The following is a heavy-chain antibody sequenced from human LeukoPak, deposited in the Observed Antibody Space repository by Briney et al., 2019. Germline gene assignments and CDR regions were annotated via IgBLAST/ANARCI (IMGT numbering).Heavy chain of an antibody. CDR3: AGTMVRGVFGAFDI. V-gene: IGHV4-39*07. J-gene: IGHJ3*02. D-gene: IGHD3-10*01. CDR1: GGSISSSSYY. CDR2: IYYSGST. Sequence: SETLSLTCTVSGGSISSSSYYWGWIRQPPGKGLEWIGSIYYSGSTYYNPSLKSRVTISVDTSKNQFSLKLSSVTAADTAVYYCAGTMVRGVFGAFDIWGQGTMVTVSS.